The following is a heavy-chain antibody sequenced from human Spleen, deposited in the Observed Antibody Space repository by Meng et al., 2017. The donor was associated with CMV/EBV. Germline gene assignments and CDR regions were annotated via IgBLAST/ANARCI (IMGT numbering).Heavy chain of an antibody. V-gene: IGHV3-23*01. CDR3: AKAREWFGESLDH. CDR1: GFTFSSYS. CDR2: LSVGGGGT. Sequence: GESLKISCAASGFTFSSYSMNWVRQAPGKGLEWVSALSVGGGGTYYADSVKGRFTISGDNSKNTLYLQMNSLRVEDTAVYYCAKAREWFGESLDHWGQGTLVTV. D-gene: IGHD3-10*01. J-gene: IGHJ4*02.